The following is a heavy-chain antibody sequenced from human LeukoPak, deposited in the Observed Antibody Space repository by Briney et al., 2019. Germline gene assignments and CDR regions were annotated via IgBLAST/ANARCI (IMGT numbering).Heavy chain of an antibody. D-gene: IGHD3-10*01. V-gene: IGHV4-59*08. J-gene: IGHJ4*02. CDR1: GGSISRYY. CDR3: ARGLSGFWLSFDF. Sequence: SETLSLTCTVSGGSISRYYWSWIRQPPGKGLEWIGYIYYSGSTNYNPSLKSRVTISVDTSKNQFSLKLSSVTAADTAVYYCARGLSGFWLSFDFWGQGALVSVSS. CDR2: IYYSGST.